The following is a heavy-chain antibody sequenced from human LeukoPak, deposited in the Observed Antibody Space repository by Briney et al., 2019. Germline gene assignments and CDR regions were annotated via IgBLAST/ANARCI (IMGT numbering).Heavy chain of an antibody. V-gene: IGHV1-18*01. CDR1: DYTFTSYG. CDR2: ISTYNGNT. J-gene: IGHJ6*03. CDR3: AREFPTDYYYYYMDV. Sequence: GASVKVSCKASDYTFTSYGINWVRLAPGQGLEWMGWISTYNGNTNYAQKLQGRVTLTTDTSTSTAYMELRSLRSDDTAVYYCAREFPTDYYYYYMDVWGKGTTVTVSS. D-gene: IGHD2-21*02.